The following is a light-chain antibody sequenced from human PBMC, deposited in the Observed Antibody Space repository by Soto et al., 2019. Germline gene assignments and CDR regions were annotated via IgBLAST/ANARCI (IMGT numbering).Light chain of an antibody. CDR1: QSISSY. Sequence: IQMTHSPSSVSASVGDRVTITCRASQSISSYLNWYQQKPGKAPKLLIYAASSLQSGVPSRFSGSGSGTDFTLTISRLEPEDFAAYYCQQYGSSPFTFGPGTKVDIK. V-gene: IGKV1-39*01. J-gene: IGKJ3*01. CDR2: AAS. CDR3: QQYGSSPFT.